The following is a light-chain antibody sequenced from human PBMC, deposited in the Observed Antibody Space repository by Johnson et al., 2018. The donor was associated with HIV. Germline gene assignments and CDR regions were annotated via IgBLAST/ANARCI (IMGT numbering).Light chain of an antibody. Sequence: QSLLTQPPSVSAAPGQKVTISCSGSSSNIGNNYVSWYQHLPGTAPKVLIYDNNKRPSGIPDRFSGSKSGTSATLGITGLQTGDEADYYCGTWDSSLRVGFFGTGTKVTAL. V-gene: IGLV1-51*01. CDR3: GTWDSSLRVGF. CDR1: SSNIGNNY. CDR2: DNN. J-gene: IGLJ1*01.